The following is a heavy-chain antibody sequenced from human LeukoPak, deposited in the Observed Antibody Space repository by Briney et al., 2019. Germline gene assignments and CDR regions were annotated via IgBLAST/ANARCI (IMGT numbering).Heavy chain of an antibody. D-gene: IGHD3-10*01. CDR2: IYHSGTA. J-gene: IGHJ4*02. V-gene: IGHV4-4*02. Sequence: SETLSLTCAVSGGSISSNNWWNWVRQPPGKDLEWIGEIYHSGTANYNPSLKSRVTISVDKSKNQFSLKLTSVTAADTAVYYCARHGYGSGSYYTVYFDYWGQGTLVTVSS. CDR1: GGSISSNNW. CDR3: ARHGYGSGSYYTVYFDY.